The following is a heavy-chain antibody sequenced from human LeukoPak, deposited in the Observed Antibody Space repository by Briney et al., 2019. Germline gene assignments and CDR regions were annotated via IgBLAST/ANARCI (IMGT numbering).Heavy chain of an antibody. J-gene: IGHJ4*02. Sequence: TLSLTCAVSGYSISSGYYWGWIRQPPGKALEWLALIYWDDDKRYSPSLKSRLTITKDTSKNQVVLTMTNMDPVDTATYYCAHIYPYYFDYWGQGTLVTVSS. V-gene: IGHV2-5*02. CDR1: GYSISSGYYW. D-gene: IGHD2/OR15-2a*01. CDR3: AHIYPYYFDY. CDR2: IYWDDDK.